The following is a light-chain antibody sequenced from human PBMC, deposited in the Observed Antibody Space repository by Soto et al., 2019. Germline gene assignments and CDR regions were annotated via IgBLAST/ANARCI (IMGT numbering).Light chain of an antibody. Sequence: EILLQQSPGTLYLSTGERATLPCRASQSVSSNLACYQQKPGQATRLIIYGASTRANGIPARFSGSGSGTEFTLTISSLQSEDFSFYDCQQYNDWPPLTFGGGTKVDI. CDR1: QSVSSN. V-gene: IGKV3-15*01. CDR3: QQYNDWPPLT. J-gene: IGKJ4*01. CDR2: GAS.